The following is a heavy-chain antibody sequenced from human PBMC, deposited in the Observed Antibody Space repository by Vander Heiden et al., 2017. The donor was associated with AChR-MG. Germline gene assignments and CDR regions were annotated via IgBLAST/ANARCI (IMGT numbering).Heavy chain of an antibody. Sequence: QVQLVQSGAEVKKPGASLKVSCKPSGFTFTNYHMHWVRQAPGQGLEWVGTINPSLDSTHYAQKFQGRVRMTRDTSTKTVYMDMTSLRPEDTAVYFCARELTGSFYFDFWGQGSLVTVSS. V-gene: IGHV1-46*03. CDR1: GFTFTNYH. D-gene: IGHD1-26*01. CDR2: INPSLDST. CDR3: ARELTGSFYFDF. J-gene: IGHJ4*02.